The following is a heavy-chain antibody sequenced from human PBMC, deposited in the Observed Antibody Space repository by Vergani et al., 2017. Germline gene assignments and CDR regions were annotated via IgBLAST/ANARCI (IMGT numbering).Heavy chain of an antibody. V-gene: IGHV2-5*01. CDR2: IYWNDDK. Sequence: QITLKESGPTLVKPTQTLTLTCTFPGFSLSTSGVGVGWIRQPPGKALEWLALIYWNDDKRYSPSLKSRLTITKDTSKNQVVLTMTNMDPVDTATYYCARRHRSGSYYINYYGMDVWGQGTTVTVSS. CDR1: GFSLSTSGVG. D-gene: IGHD3-10*01. J-gene: IGHJ6*02. CDR3: ARRHRSGSYYINYYGMDV.